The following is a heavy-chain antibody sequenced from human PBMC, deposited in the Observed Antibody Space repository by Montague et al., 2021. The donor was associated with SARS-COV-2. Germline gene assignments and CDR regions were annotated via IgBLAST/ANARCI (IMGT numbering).Heavy chain of an antibody. CDR1: GFTFGDYG. CDR2: INWNGGST. Sequence: SLRLSCAASGFTFGDYGMSWVRQAPGKGLEWVSGINWNGGSTGYADSVKGRFTISRDNAKNSLYLQMNSLRAEDTALYYRARDLEWFGELVDAFDIWGQGTMVTVSS. J-gene: IGHJ3*02. CDR3: ARDLEWFGELVDAFDI. V-gene: IGHV3-20*04. D-gene: IGHD3-10*01.